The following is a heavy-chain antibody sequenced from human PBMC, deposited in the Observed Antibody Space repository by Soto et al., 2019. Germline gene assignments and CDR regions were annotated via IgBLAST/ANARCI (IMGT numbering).Heavy chain of an antibody. V-gene: IGHV1-2*02. CDR2: INPKSDDT. D-gene: IGHD4-4*01. Sequence: ASVKVSCKASGYPFSDNQIHWLRRAPGQGLEWMGRINPKSDDTNYAQKFQGRVTMTRDTSTDTAYLELTGLTSDDTATYYCARKHSLDYIRWGLDPWGQGTLVTVSS. J-gene: IGHJ5*02. CDR3: ARKHSLDYIRWGLDP. CDR1: GYPFSDNQ.